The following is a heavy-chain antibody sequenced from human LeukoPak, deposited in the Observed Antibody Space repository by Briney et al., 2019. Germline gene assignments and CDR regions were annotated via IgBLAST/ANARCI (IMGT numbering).Heavy chain of an antibody. CDR2: IKLDGSEK. CDR3: ARDQYDTWSRRGNFDS. D-gene: IGHD3-3*01. CDR1: GFSFSKYA. J-gene: IGHJ4*02. V-gene: IGHV3-7*03. Sequence: PGGSLRLSCAGSGFSFSKYAASWVRQAPGKGLEWVANIKLDGSEKNYVDSVKGRFTISRDNTKNSLYLQMNSLRVEDTAVFYCARDQYDTWSRRGNFDSWGQGTLVIVSS.